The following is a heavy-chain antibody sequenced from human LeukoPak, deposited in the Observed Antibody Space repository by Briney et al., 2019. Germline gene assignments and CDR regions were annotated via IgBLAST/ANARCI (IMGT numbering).Heavy chain of an antibody. Sequence: PSETLSLACTVSGGSISSYYWNWIRQPPGKGLEWIGNIYYSGSTNYNPSLKSRVTISVDMSKNQFSLRLSSVTAADTAVYYCARDLGDILTPIDYWGQGTLVTVSS. CDR2: IYYSGST. CDR1: GGSISSYY. CDR3: ARDLGDILTPIDY. D-gene: IGHD3-9*01. V-gene: IGHV4-59*12. J-gene: IGHJ4*02.